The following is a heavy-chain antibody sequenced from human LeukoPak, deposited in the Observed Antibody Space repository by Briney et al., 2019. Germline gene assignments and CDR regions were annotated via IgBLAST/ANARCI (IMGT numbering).Heavy chain of an antibody. D-gene: IGHD3-22*01. Sequence: GGPLRLSCAASGFTFSSYAMHWVRQAPGKGLEWVAVISYDGSNKYYADSVKGRFTISRDNSKNTLYLQMNSLRAEDTAVYYCARDRFIFYYDSSGSRGLDYWGQGTLVTVSS. CDR3: ARDRFIFYYDSSGSRGLDY. V-gene: IGHV3-30-3*01. CDR1: GFTFSSYA. J-gene: IGHJ4*02. CDR2: ISYDGSNK.